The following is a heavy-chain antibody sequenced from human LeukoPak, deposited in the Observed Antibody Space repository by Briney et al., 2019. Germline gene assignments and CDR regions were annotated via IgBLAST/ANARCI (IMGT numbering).Heavy chain of an antibody. J-gene: IGHJ6*02. V-gene: IGHV4-39*07. CDR2: IYYSGST. CDR3: ARDGHYDILTGYWGRYYGKDV. CDR1: GGSISSSSYY. Sequence: SETLSLTCTVSGGSISSSSYYWGWIRQPPGKGLEWIGSIYYSGSTYYNPSLKSRVTISVDTSKNQFSLKLSSVTAADTAVYYCARDGHYDILTGYWGRYYGKDVWGQGTTVTASS. D-gene: IGHD3-9*01.